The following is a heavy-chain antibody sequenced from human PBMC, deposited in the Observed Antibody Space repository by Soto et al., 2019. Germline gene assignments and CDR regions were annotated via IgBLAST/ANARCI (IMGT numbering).Heavy chain of an antibody. J-gene: IGHJ5*02. Sequence: QLQLQESGPGLVKPSETLSLTCTVSGGSISSSSYYWGWIRQPPGKGLEWIGGIYYSGSTYYKPSLKSRVTISVDTSKNQFSLKLSSVTAADTAVYYCARPRAVDGNNWFDPWGQGTLVTVSS. D-gene: IGHD6-19*01. V-gene: IGHV4-39*01. CDR1: GGSISSSSYY. CDR3: ARPRAVDGNNWFDP. CDR2: IYYSGST.